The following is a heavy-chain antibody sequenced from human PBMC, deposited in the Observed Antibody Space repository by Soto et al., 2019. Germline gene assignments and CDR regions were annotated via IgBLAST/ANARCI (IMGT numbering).Heavy chain of an antibody. CDR3: ARPGNYGSGSYLYYLDY. V-gene: IGHV4-34*01. Sequence: SETLSLTCAVYGGSFSGYYWSWIRQPPGKGLEWIGEINHSGSTYYNPSLKSRVTISVDTSKNQFSLKLSSVTAADTAVYYCARPGNYGSGSYLYYLDYWGQGTLVTVSS. CDR1: GGSFSGYY. D-gene: IGHD3-10*01. J-gene: IGHJ4*02. CDR2: INHSGST.